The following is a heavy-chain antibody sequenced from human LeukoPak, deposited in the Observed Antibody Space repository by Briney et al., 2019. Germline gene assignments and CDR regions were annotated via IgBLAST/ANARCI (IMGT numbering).Heavy chain of an antibody. J-gene: IGHJ5*02. V-gene: IGHV1-69*05. Sequence: SVKVSCKASGGTFNSYAISWVRQAPGQGLEWMGRIIPIFGTANYAQKFQGRVTITTGESTSTAYMELSSLRSEDTAVYYCARGSYLNWFDPWGQGTLVTVSS. CDR3: ARGSYLNWFDP. CDR2: IIPIFGTA. CDR1: GGTFNSYA. D-gene: IGHD1-26*01.